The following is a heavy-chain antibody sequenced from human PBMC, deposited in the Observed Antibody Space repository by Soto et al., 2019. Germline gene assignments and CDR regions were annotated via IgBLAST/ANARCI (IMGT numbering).Heavy chain of an antibody. Sequence: QVQLVQSGAEVKKPGSSVKVSCKASGGTFSSYAISWVRQAPGQGLEWMGGIIPIFGTANYAQKFQGRVTITADESTSTAYMELSSLRSEDTAVYYCARDLRMCMVRGVGWFDPWGQGTLVTVSS. CDR1: GGTFSSYA. J-gene: IGHJ5*02. CDR2: IIPIFGTA. CDR3: ARDLRMCMVRGVGWFDP. V-gene: IGHV1-69*01. D-gene: IGHD3-10*01.